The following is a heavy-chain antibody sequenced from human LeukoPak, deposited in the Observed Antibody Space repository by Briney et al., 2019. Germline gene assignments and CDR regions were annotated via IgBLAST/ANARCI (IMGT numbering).Heavy chain of an antibody. CDR2: IIPIFGTA. CDR3: ARDPCSSTSCFNWFDP. Sequence: SVKVSCKASGGTFSSYAISWVRQAPGQGLEWMGGIIPIFGTANYAQKFQGRVTITTDESTSTAYMELSSLRSEDTAVYYCARDPCSSTSCFNWFDPWGQGTLVTVSS. CDR1: GGTFSSYA. J-gene: IGHJ5*02. V-gene: IGHV1-69*05. D-gene: IGHD2-2*01.